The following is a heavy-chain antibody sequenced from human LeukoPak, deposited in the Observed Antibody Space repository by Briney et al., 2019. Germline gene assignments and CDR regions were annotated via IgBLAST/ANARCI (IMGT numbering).Heavy chain of an antibody. CDR1: GFTFDDYA. CDR3: AKDISPHYYGSGSYIDY. V-gene: IGHV3-9*01. CDR2: ISWNSGII. Sequence: PGGSLRLSCAASGFTFDDYAMHWVRQAPGKGLEWVSGISWNSGIIGYADSVKGRFTISRDSAKNSLYLQMNSLRAEDTALYYCAKDISPHYYGSGSYIDYWGQGTLVTASS. J-gene: IGHJ4*02. D-gene: IGHD3-10*01.